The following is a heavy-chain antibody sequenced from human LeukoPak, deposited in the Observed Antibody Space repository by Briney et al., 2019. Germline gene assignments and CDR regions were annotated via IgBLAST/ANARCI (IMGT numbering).Heavy chain of an antibody. CDR3: ARDSVVVVIMGAFDI. D-gene: IGHD3-3*01. J-gene: IGHJ3*02. CDR1: GFTFSDYY. Sequence: GGFLRLSCAASGFTFSDYYMSWIRQAPGKGLEWVSYISSSSSYTNYADSVKGRFTISRDNAKNSLYLQMNCLRAEDTAVYYCARDSVVVVIMGAFDIWGQGTMVTVSS. CDR2: ISSSSSYT. V-gene: IGHV3-11*06.